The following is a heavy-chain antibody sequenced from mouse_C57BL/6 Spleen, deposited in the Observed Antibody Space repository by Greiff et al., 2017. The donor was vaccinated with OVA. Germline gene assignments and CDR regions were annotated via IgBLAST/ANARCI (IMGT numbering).Heavy chain of an antibody. CDR3: LYITTLRGYAMDY. CDR1: GYTFTSYW. D-gene: IGHD1-1*01. CDR2: IYPGNSDT. V-gene: IGHV1-5*01. Sequence: EVHLVESGTVLARPGASVKMSCKTSGYTFTSYWMHWVKQRPGQGLEWIGAIYPGNSDTSYNQKFKGKAKLTAVTSASTAYMELSSLTNEDSAVYYCLYITTLRGYAMDYWGQGTSVTVSS. J-gene: IGHJ4*01.